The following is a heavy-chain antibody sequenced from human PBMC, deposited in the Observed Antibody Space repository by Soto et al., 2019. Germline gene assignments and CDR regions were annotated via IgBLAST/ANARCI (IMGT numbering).Heavy chain of an antibody. CDR2: FNPDSGDT. V-gene: IGHV1-2*02. CDR1: GYTFTAYS. D-gene: IGHD6-19*01. CDR3: AREASAVISLDY. Sequence: QVQLVHSEAEVKKPGASGKVSCKASGYTFTAYSMHWLRQAPVQGLEWVGCFNPDSGDTIYAQKFQGRVTLTRDTSIGTAYMELYSLRSDDTAVYYCAREASAVISLDYWGQGTLVTVSS. J-gene: IGHJ4*02.